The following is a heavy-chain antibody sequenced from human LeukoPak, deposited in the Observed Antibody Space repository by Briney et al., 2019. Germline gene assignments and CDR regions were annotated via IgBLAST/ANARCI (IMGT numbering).Heavy chain of an antibody. CDR2: FYGGGST. V-gene: IGHV3-53*01. D-gene: IGHD5/OR15-5a*01. CDR1: GFTVSSNY. J-gene: IGHJ4*02. CDR3: ARGAGNTVSTRFFDF. Sequence: GGSLRLSCAASGFTVSSNYMNWVRQAPGKGLEWVSVFYGGGSTYYADSVKGRFTISRDNSKSTLYPQMNSLRAEDTAVYYCARGAGNTVSTRFFDFWGRGTLVTVSS.